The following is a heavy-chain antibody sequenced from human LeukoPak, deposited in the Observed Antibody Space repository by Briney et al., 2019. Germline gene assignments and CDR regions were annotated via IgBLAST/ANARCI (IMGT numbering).Heavy chain of an antibody. D-gene: IGHD3-9*01. Sequence: SETLSLTCAVSGGSFSSSNWWSWVRPPPGKRLEWIGEIYHSGSTNYNPSLNSRVTISVDKSNNPFSLKLSSVTAADTAVYYCARAASLYDMLTGYRHNAFDYWGQGTLVTVSS. CDR2: IYHSGST. J-gene: IGHJ4*02. CDR3: ARAASLYDMLTGYRHNAFDY. V-gene: IGHV4-4*02. CDR1: GGSFSSSNW.